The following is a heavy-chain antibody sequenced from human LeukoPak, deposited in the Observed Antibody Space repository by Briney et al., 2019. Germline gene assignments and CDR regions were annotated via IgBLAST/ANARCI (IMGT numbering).Heavy chain of an antibody. CDR2: ISSSGSTI. CDR1: GFTFSSYE. J-gene: IGHJ4*02. D-gene: IGHD5-18*01. Sequence: PGGSLRLSCAASGFTFSSYEMNWVRQAPGKGLEWVSYISSSGSTIYYADSVKGRFTISRDNAKNSLYLQMNSLRVEDTAVYYCARIRGGYSYGSLDYWGQGTLVTVSS. CDR3: ARIRGGYSYGSLDY. V-gene: IGHV3-48*03.